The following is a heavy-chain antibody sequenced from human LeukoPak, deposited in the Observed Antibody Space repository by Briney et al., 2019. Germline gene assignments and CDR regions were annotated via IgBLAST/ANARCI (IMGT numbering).Heavy chain of an antibody. D-gene: IGHD6-13*01. J-gene: IGHJ5*02. CDR3: ARQPVGSRHWFDP. Sequence: KPSETLSLTCTVSGGSIRSYYWSWIRQPPGKGLEWIGHIYYSESPNYNPSLKSRLTISVDTSKNQFSLRLSSVTAADTAVYYCARQPVGSRHWFDPWGQGTLVTVSS. CDR1: GGSIRSYY. V-gene: IGHV4-59*08. CDR2: IYYSESP.